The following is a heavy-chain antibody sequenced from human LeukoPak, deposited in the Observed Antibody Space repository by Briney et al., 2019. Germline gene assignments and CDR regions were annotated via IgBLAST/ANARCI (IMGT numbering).Heavy chain of an antibody. J-gene: IGHJ5*02. CDR1: GGSISSLY. CDR2: IYASGST. CDR3: ARNRVSWLDH. D-gene: IGHD1-14*01. Sequence: PETPSLSCLDSGGSISSLYWILLCQPAATGLEWIGRIYASGSTNYNPSLQSRVTMSVDTSKNQLSLNLRSVTAADTPVYYCARNRVSWLDHWGQGTLVTVSS. V-gene: IGHV4-4*07.